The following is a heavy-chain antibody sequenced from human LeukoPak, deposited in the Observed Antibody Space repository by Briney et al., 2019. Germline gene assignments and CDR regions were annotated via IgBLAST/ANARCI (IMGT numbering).Heavy chain of an antibody. D-gene: IGHD3-22*01. V-gene: IGHV3-66*01. J-gene: IGHJ4*02. CDR3: ARVKTDYYDSSGCLDY. CDR2: IYSGGST. CDR1: GFTVSSNY. Sequence: GGSLRLSCAASGFTVSSNYMSWVRQAPGKGLEWVSVIYSGGSTYYADSVKGRSTISRDNSKNTLYLQMNSLRAEDTAVYYCARVKTDYYDSSGCLDYWGQGTLVTVSS.